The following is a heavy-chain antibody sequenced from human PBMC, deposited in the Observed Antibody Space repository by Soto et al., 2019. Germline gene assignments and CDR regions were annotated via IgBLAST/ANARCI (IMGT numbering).Heavy chain of an antibody. CDR3: AKSPGVQLWQIDD. D-gene: IGHD5-18*01. V-gene: IGHV3-23*01. J-gene: IGHJ4*02. Sequence: PGGSLRLSCAASGFTFSSYAMSWVRQAPGKGLEWVSAISGSGGSTYYADSVKGRFTISRDNSKNTLYLQMNSLRAEDTAVYYWAKSPGVQLWQIDDWGQGTLVTVSS. CDR2: ISGSGGST. CDR1: GFTFSSYA.